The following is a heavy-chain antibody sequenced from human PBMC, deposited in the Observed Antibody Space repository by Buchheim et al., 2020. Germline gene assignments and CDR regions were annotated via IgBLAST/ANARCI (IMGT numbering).Heavy chain of an antibody. V-gene: IGHV3-30-3*01. D-gene: IGHD3-9*01. J-gene: IGHJ6*02. CDR1: GFTFSTYV. Sequence: QVQLVESGGGVVQPGRSLRLSCAVSGFTFSTYVMHWVRQAPGKGLEWVALISHAGSNKNYADSLKGRFTISRANSKNTLYLQMNSLRAEDTAVYYCARENILTGYYSSGLYYYYGMDVWGQGTT. CDR2: ISHAGSNK. CDR3: ARENILTGYYSSGLYYYYGMDV.